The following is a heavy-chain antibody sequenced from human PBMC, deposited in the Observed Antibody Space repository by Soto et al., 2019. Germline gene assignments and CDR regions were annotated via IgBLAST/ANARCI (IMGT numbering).Heavy chain of an antibody. CDR1: GFTFSSYG. CDR2: IWYDGSNK. J-gene: IGHJ6*02. CDR3: ARDNYGMDV. V-gene: IGHV3-33*01. Sequence: PGGSLRLSCAASGFTFSSYGMHWVRQAPGKGLEWVAVIWYDGSNKYYADSVKGRFTISRDNSKNTLYLRMNSLRAEDTAVYYCARDNYGMDVWGQGTTVTVSS.